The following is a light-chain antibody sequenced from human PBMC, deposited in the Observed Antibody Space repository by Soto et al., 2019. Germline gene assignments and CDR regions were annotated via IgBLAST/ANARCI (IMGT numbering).Light chain of an antibody. V-gene: IGLV2-8*01. CDR2: DVN. Sequence: QSALTQPPSASGSPGQSVTISCTGTSSDVGSYTFVSWYQQYPGKAPKVLIYDVNKLPSGVPDRFSGSKSGNTASLTVSGLQSDDEADYFCSSYAGNNNVVFGGGTKLTVL. J-gene: IGLJ2*01. CDR1: SSDVGSYTF. CDR3: SSYAGNNNVV.